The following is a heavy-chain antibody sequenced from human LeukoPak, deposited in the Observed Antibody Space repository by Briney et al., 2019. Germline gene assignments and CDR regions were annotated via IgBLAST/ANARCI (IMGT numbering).Heavy chain of an antibody. J-gene: IGHJ3*01. D-gene: IGHD3-10*01. Sequence: SETLSLTCTVSGGSISSYYWSWIRQPPGKGLEWIGNIHYRGSTNYTPSFKSRVTMSVDTSKTQFSLRLTSVTAADTAMYFCARLKLHYYGSGSYAFDVWGQGKMVAVSS. CDR2: IHYRGST. V-gene: IGHV4-59*08. CDR3: ARLKLHYYGSGSYAFDV. CDR1: GGSISSYY.